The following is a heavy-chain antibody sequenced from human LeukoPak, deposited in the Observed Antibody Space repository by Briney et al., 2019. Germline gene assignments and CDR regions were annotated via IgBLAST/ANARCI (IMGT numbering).Heavy chain of an antibody. D-gene: IGHD3-16*02. Sequence: SGRSLRLSCAASGFTFSNYAIHWVRQAPGKGLEWVAVVSYDGDNEHYADSVKGRFTISRDNSKNTLYLQMNSLRAEDTAVYYCARANKVGHDYDYVWGSYRYRGGVDYWGQGTLVTVSS. CDR3: ARANKVGHDYDYVWGSYRYRGGVDY. CDR2: VSYDGDNE. CDR1: GFTFSNYA. J-gene: IGHJ4*02. V-gene: IGHV3-30-3*01.